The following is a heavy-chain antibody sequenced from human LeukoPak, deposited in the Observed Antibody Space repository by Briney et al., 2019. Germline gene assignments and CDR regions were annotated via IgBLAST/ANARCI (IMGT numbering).Heavy chain of an antibody. CDR1: GYTFTGYY. CDR2: INPNSGGT. Sequence: AASVKVSCKASGYTFTGYYMHWVRQAPGQGLEWMGWINPNSGGTNYAQKFQGRVTMTRGTSISTAYMELSRLRSDDTAVYYCAILAYRELAYFDYWGQGTLVTVSS. D-gene: IGHD1-1*01. CDR3: AILAYRELAYFDY. V-gene: IGHV1-2*02. J-gene: IGHJ4*02.